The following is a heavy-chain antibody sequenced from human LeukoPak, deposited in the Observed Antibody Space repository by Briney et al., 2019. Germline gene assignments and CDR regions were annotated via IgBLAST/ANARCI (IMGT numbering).Heavy chain of an antibody. CDR2: IYYSGST. D-gene: IGHD3-10*01. CDR3: ARVLWFGEHPLTD. Sequence: SETLSLTCTVSGGSISSYYWSWIRQPPGKGLEWIGYIYYSGSTNYNPSLKSRVTISVDTSKNQFSLKLSSVTAADTAVYYCARVLWFGEHPLTDWGQGTLVTVSS. V-gene: IGHV4-59*01. CDR1: GGSISSYY. J-gene: IGHJ4*02.